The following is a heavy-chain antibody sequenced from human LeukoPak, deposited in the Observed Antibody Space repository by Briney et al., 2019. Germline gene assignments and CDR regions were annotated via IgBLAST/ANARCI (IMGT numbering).Heavy chain of an antibody. J-gene: IGHJ4*02. V-gene: IGHV3-23*01. CDR1: GFTFSTYA. CDR3: ANQNEDLLLWFGELSHFDY. D-gene: IGHD3-10*01. CDR2: ISGSGDNGDNT. Sequence: GGSLRLSCAASGFTFSTYAMSWVRQAPGKGLEWVSAISGSGDNGDNTYYADSVKGQFTISRDNSKNTLYLQMNSLRAEDTAVYYCANQNEDLLLWFGELSHFDYWGQGTLVTVSS.